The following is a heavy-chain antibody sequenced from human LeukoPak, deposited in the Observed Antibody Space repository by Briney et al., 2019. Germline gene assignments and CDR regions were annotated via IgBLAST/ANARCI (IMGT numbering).Heavy chain of an antibody. CDR2: IYPGDSDT. CDR1: GYSFTGYW. Sequence: GESLKISCKGSGYSFTGYWIGWVRQMPGKGLEWMGIIYPGDSDTRYSPSFQGQVTISADKSISTAYLQWSSLKASDTAMYYCARLSSITMIVVAYTEYYFDYWGQGTLVTVSS. V-gene: IGHV5-51*01. J-gene: IGHJ4*02. D-gene: IGHD3-22*01. CDR3: ARLSSITMIVVAYTEYYFDY.